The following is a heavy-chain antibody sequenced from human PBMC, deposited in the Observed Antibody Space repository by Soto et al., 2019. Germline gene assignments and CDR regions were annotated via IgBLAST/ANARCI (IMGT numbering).Heavy chain of an antibody. CDR1: GYSFTSYW. J-gene: IGHJ4*02. CDR3: ARHEYSSSYGEDY. Sequence: RGESLKISCKGSGYSFTSYWISWVRQMPGKGLEWMGRIDPSDSYTNYSPSFQGHVTTSADKSISTAYLQWSSLKASDTAMYYCARHEYSSSYGEDYWGQGTLVTVSS. D-gene: IGHD6-6*01. CDR2: IDPSDSYT. V-gene: IGHV5-10-1*01.